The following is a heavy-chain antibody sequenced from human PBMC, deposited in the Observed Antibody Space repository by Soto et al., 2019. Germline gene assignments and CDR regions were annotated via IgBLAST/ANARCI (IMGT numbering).Heavy chain of an antibody. J-gene: IGHJ6*02. Sequence: SETLSLTCTVSGASISSYYWGWIRQPPGKGLEWIGQINYRGSTNYNPSLKSRVTISVDTSKNQFSLKLSSVTAADTAVYYCARGRTRPYYYYGMDVWGQGTTVTVSS. V-gene: IGHV4-34*01. CDR2: INYRGST. CDR1: GASISSYY. CDR3: ARGRTRPYYYYGMDV. D-gene: IGHD2-2*01.